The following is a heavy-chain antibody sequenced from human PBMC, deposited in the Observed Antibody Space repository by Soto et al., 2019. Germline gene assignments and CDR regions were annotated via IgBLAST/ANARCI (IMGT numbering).Heavy chain of an antibody. J-gene: IGHJ6*02. V-gene: IGHV1-69*13. CDR1: GGTFSSYA. CDR3: ARGAYSYGTYYYYGMDV. Sequence: ASVKVSCKASGGTFSSYAISWVRQAPGQGLEWMGGIIPIFGTANYAQKFQGRVTITADESTSTAYMELSSLRSEDTAVYYCARGAYSYGTYYYYGMDVWGQGTTVTAP. CDR2: IIPIFGTA. D-gene: IGHD5-18*01.